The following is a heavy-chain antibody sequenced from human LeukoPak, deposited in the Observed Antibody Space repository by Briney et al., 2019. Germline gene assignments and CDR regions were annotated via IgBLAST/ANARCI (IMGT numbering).Heavy chain of an antibody. CDR1: GFSLTSNY. D-gene: IGHD3-16*02. J-gene: IGHJ3*01. V-gene: IGHV3-53*01. CDR2: IYNDGST. Sequence: GRSLRLSRAASGFSLTSNYMSWVRPGPGKGLGWVSLIYNDGSTYYSDSVKGRFTISRDTSQNTLFLQMHSLRVEDSAMYYCVKRLTLGDLSIKGAFALWGRGTMVTVAA. CDR3: VKRLTLGDLSIKGAFAL.